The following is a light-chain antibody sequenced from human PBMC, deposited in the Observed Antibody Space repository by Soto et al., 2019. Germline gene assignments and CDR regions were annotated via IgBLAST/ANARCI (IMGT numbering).Light chain of an antibody. CDR2: DAS. CDR1: QSVSSY. CDR3: HQYGSSPLT. V-gene: IGKV3-11*01. Sequence: EIVLGHSLATLSLSPGERATLSCRASQSVSSYLAWYQQKPGQAPMLLIYDASNRATGIPARFSGSGSGTDFTLTISSLEPEDFAVYYCHQYGSSPLTFGPGTKVDI. J-gene: IGKJ3*01.